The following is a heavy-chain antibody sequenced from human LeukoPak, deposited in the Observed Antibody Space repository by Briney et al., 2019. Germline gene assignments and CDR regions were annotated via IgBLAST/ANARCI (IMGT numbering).Heavy chain of an antibody. J-gene: IGHJ3*02. V-gene: IGHV3-21*01. CDR2: ISSSSSYI. Sequence: GGSLRLSCAASGFTFSSYSMNWVRQAPGKGLEWVSSISSSSSYIYYADSVKGRFTLSRDNAKNSLYLQMNSLRAEDTAVYYCARDGLHLGLGAFDIWGQGTMVTVSS. CDR1: GFTFSSYS. CDR3: ARDGLHLGLGAFDI. D-gene: IGHD3-16*01.